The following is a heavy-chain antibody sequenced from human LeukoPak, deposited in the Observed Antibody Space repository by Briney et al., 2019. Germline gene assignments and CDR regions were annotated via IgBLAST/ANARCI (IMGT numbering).Heavy chain of an antibody. CDR3: ARDGDSSGYSLFDY. Sequence: GRSLRLSCAASGFTFSSYAMHWVRQAPGKGLEWVAVISYDGSNKYYADSVKRRFTISRDNSKNTLYLQMNSLRAEDTAVYYCARDGDSSGYSLFDYWGQGTLVTVSS. CDR1: GFTFSSYA. J-gene: IGHJ4*02. V-gene: IGHV3-30-3*01. D-gene: IGHD3-22*01. CDR2: ISYDGSNK.